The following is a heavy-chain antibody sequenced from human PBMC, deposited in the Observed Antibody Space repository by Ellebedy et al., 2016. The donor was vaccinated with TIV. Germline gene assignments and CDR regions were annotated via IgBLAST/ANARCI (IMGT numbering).Heavy chain of an antibody. CDR3: VKAWGD. V-gene: IGHV3-64D*06. CDR1: GFTFSSYA. CDR2: IVSNGDST. J-gene: IGHJ4*02. Sequence: PGGSLRLSCSASGFTFSSYAMHWVRQAPGKGLDYISAIVSNGDSTYYANSVKGRFIIPRDNSKNTLYLQMSSLRPEDTAVYYCVKAWGDWGQGTLVTVSS. D-gene: IGHD3-16*01.